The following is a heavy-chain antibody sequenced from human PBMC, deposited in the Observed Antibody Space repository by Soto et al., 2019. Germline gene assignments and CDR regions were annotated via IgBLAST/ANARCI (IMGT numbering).Heavy chain of an antibody. V-gene: IGHV4-34*01. Sequence: SETLSLTCAVYGGSFSGYYWSWIRQPPGKGLEWIGEINHSGSTNYNPSLKSRVTISVDTSKNQFSLKLSSVTAADTAVYYCASLDIVVVVAAGGRFDPWGQGTLVTVYS. CDR1: GGSFSGYY. CDR2: INHSGST. CDR3: ASLDIVVVVAAGGRFDP. D-gene: IGHD2-15*01. J-gene: IGHJ5*02.